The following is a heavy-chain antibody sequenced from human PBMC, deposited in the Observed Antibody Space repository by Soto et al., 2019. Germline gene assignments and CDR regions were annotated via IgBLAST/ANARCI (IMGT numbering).Heavy chain of an antibody. Sequence: EVQLLESGGGLVQPGGSLRLSCATSGFTFSNYAMTWVRQAPGKGLEWVSALTGSGTTTYYADSVKGRFTISRDISKNTLYLQMNSLRAEDTAVYYCAKDATYSCSWYGGIDYWGQGTLVTVSS. CDR1: GFTFSNYA. J-gene: IGHJ4*02. V-gene: IGHV3-23*01. CDR3: AKDATYSCSWYGGIDY. D-gene: IGHD6-13*01. CDR2: LTGSGTTT.